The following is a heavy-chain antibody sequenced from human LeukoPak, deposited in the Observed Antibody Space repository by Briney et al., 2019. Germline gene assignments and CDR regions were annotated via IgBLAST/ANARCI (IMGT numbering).Heavy chain of an antibody. D-gene: IGHD2-15*01. J-gene: IGHJ4*02. V-gene: IGHV3-23*01. CDR2: ISSDGGST. CDR3: ARYCSGSICYSGVDY. Sequence: GGSLRLSCTASGFTFGDYAMSWFRQAPGKGLEWVSTISSDGGSTYYADSVKGRFTISRDNSKNTLYLQMSSLRAEDTAVYYCARYCSGSICYSGVDYWGQGTLVPVSS. CDR1: GFTFGDYA.